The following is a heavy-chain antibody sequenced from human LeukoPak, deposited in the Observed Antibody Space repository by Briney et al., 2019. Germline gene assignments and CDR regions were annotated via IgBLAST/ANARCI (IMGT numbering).Heavy chain of an antibody. CDR2: INTDGSST. CDR3: AKDPGIVVVPAAGGLGY. CDR1: GFTFSSYW. D-gene: IGHD2-2*01. J-gene: IGHJ4*02. V-gene: IGHV3-74*01. Sequence: GGSLRLSCAASGFTFSSYWMHWVRQAPGKGLVWVSRINTDGSSTSYADSVKGRFTISRDNAKNTLYLQMNSLRAEDTAVYYCAKDPGIVVVPAAGGLGYWGQGTLVTVSS.